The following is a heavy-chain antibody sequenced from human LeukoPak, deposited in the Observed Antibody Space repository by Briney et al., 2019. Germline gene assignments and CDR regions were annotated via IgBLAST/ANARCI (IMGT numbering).Heavy chain of an antibody. J-gene: IGHJ4*02. CDR3: AKRDRPCSGDCSAPYYFDY. Sequence: GGSLRLSCAASGFTFSSYGMHWVRQAPGKGLEWVAIISYDGTNKYYADSVKGRFTISRDNPKNTLYLQMDSLRAEDTAVYYCAKRDRPCSGDCSAPYYFDYWGQGTLVTVSS. V-gene: IGHV3-30*18. CDR1: GFTFSSYG. CDR2: ISYDGTNK. D-gene: IGHD2-21*02.